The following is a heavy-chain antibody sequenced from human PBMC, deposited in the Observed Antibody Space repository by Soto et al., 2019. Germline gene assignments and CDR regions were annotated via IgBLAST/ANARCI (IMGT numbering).Heavy chain of an antibody. CDR2: IYYSGST. Sequence: QVQLQESGPGLVKPSQTLSLTCTVSGGSISSGDYYWSWIRQPPGKGLEWIGYIYYSGSTYYNPSLKRRVTISVDTSKNQFSLKLSSVTAADTAVYYCARTTRTDYVWGNYRYGNYFDYWGQGTLITVSS. D-gene: IGHD3-16*02. V-gene: IGHV4-30-4*01. J-gene: IGHJ4*02. CDR1: GGSISSGDYY. CDR3: ARTTRTDYVWGNYRYGNYFDY.